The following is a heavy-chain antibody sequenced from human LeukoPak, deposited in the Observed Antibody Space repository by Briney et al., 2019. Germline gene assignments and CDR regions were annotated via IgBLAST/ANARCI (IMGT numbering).Heavy chain of an antibody. J-gene: IGHJ4*02. CDR1: GYTFTDYY. D-gene: IGHD3-22*01. V-gene: IGHV1-2*02. CDR2: INPNSGGT. CDR3: AREAGGDNYYDSSGYFFDY. Sequence: GASVKVSCKASGYTFTDYYMHWVRQAPGQGREWMGWINPNSGGTHYAQKFQGRVTMPRDTSISTAYMDLSRLRSDDTAVYYCAREAGGDNYYDSSGYFFDYWGQGTLVTVSS.